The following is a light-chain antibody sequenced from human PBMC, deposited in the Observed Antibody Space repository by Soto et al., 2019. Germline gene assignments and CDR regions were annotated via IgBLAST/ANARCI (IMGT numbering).Light chain of an antibody. CDR3: QQSFRTPWT. Sequence: DLQMTQSPSSLSASVGDRVTISCRTSQSISTYINWYQHRPGKAPQLLIYAASSLQRGVPSRFSGSGSGTDFSLTIRSLQPEDFATYFCQQSFRTPWTFGQGTRVDIK. J-gene: IGKJ1*01. CDR1: QSISTY. V-gene: IGKV1-39*01. CDR2: AAS.